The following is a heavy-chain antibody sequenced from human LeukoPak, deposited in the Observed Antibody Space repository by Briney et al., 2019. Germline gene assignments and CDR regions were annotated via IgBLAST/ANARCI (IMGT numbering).Heavy chain of an antibody. CDR1: GYTFTSYD. CDR3: ARRSPGWELLGYYYYYGMDV. CDR2: MNPNSGNT. D-gene: IGHD1-26*01. V-gene: IGHV1-8*01. J-gene: IGHJ6*02. Sequence: ASVKVSCKASGYTFTSYDINWVRQATGQGLEWMGWMNPNSGNTGYAQKFQGRVTMTTNTSISTAYMELSSLRSEDTAVYYCARRSPGWELLGYYYYYGMDVWGQGTTVTVSS.